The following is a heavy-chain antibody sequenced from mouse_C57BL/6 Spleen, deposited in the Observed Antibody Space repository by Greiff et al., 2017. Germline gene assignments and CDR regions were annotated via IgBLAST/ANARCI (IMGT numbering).Heavy chain of an antibody. Sequence: EVKLMESEGGLVQPGSSMKLSCTASGFTFSDYYMAWVRQVPEKGLEWVANINYDGSSTYYLDSLKSRFIISRDNAKNILYLQMSSLKSEDTATYYCAREGYFDVWGTGTTVTVSS. CDR2: INYDGSST. V-gene: IGHV5-16*01. J-gene: IGHJ1*03. CDR1: GFTFSDYY. CDR3: AREGYFDV.